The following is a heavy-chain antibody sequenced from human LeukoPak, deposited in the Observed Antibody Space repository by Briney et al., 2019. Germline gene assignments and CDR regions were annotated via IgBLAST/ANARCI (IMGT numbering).Heavy chain of an antibody. Sequence: PGGSLRLSCAASGLTFSSYWMHWVRQAPGKGLVWVSRINPDGSTTSYADSVKGRFTISRDSAKNTLYLQMNSLRADDTAVYYCARVSVGRYYFDNWGQGTPVTVS. CDR3: ARVSVGRYYFDN. V-gene: IGHV3-74*01. CDR1: GLTFSSYW. CDR2: INPDGSTT. D-gene: IGHD3-3*02. J-gene: IGHJ4*02.